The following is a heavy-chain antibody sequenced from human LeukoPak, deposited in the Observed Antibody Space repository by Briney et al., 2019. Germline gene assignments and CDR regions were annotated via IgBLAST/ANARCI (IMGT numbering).Heavy chain of an antibody. CDR3: ARLRYDSSGSIDY. J-gene: IGHJ4*02. D-gene: IGHD3-22*01. CDR2: IYYSGST. Sequence: SETLSLTCTVSGGSIGSSSYYWGWIRQPPGKGLEWIGSIYYSGSTYYNPSLKSRVTISVDTSKNQFSLKLSSVTAADTAVYYCARLRYDSSGSIDYWGQGTLVTVSS. V-gene: IGHV4-39*01. CDR1: GGSIGSSSYY.